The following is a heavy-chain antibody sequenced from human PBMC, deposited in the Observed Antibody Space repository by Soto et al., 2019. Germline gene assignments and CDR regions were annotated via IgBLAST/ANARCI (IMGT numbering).Heavy chain of an antibody. CDR2: IWYDGSNK. CDR1: GLTFSSYG. V-gene: IGHV3-33*01. CDR3: AREGYSGYFDY. D-gene: IGHD2-15*01. Sequence: PGGSLRLSCAASGLTFSSYGMHWVRQAPGKGLEWVAVIWYDGSNKYYADSVKGRFTISRDNSKNTLYLQMNSLRAEDTAVYYCAREGYSGYFDYWGQGTLVTVSS. J-gene: IGHJ4*02.